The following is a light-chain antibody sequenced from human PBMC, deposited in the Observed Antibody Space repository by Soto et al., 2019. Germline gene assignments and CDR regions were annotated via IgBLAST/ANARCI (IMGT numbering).Light chain of an antibody. CDR2: GAS. J-gene: IGKJ1*01. V-gene: IGKV3-15*01. CDR1: QSVSTK. CDR3: LQYNNWLRT. Sequence: IMMTQSPATLSVSPGEGVTLSCRASQSVSTKVAWYQQKPGQAPRLLMYGASTRATGIPARFTGSGSGTEFNHTISSLQSEDFAVYYCLQYNNWLRTFGQGTKVDIK.